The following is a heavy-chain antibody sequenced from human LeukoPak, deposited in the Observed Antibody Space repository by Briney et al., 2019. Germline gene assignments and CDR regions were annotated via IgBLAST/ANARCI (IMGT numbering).Heavy chain of an antibody. CDR3: ARSGGDGYNWGFDY. CDR2: ISSRGSTI. Sequence: PGGSQRLFCAASVYTFSSYDMHGARRAPGKGLVGGSYISSRGSTIYYADSVKGRFTISRDNAKNSMYLQMNSLRAEDRAVYYCARSGGDGYNWGFDYWGQGTLVTVSS. J-gene: IGHJ4*02. D-gene: IGHD5-24*01. V-gene: IGHV3-48*03. CDR1: VYTFSSYD.